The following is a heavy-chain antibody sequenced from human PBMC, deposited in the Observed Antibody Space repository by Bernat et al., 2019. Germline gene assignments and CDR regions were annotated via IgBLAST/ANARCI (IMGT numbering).Heavy chain of an antibody. CDR2: INQSGST. D-gene: IGHD4-11*01. J-gene: IGHJ4*02. Sequence: QVQLQQRGAGLLKPSETLSLTCAVYGGSFRGHYCSWIRQPPGKGLEWIGEINQSGSTNNNPSLKSRVTISVGGSKRQFSLKVSSMTAADTAVYYCASHDYRTVIDYWGQGSLVSVCS. CDR1: GGSFRGHY. V-gene: IGHV4-34*01. CDR3: ASHDYRTVIDY.